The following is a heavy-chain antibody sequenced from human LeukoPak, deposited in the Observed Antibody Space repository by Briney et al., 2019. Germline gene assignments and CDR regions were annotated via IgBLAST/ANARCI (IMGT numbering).Heavy chain of an antibody. CDR2: ISSSSSYI. Sequence: GGSLRLSCAASGFTFSSYSMNWVRQAPGKGLEWVSSISSSSSYIYYADSVKGRYTISRDNAKNSLYLQMNSLRAEDTAVYYCARGGYHSSGYYPEDAFDIWGQGTMVTVSS. V-gene: IGHV3-21*01. J-gene: IGHJ3*02. CDR1: GFTFSSYS. CDR3: ARGGYHSSGYYPEDAFDI. D-gene: IGHD3-22*01.